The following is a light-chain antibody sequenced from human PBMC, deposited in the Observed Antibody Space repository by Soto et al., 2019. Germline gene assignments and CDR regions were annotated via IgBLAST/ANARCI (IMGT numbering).Light chain of an antibody. CDR1: QGISKH. V-gene: IGKV1-27*01. CDR2: AAS. Sequence: DIQMTQSPSSLSASVGDRVTITCRASQGISKHLAWYQQKPGKVPKILIYAASTLVSGVPSRFSGSGSGTDFTLTISSLQPEDFATYYCQRYSNAPWTFGQGTKVESK. CDR3: QRYSNAPWT. J-gene: IGKJ1*01.